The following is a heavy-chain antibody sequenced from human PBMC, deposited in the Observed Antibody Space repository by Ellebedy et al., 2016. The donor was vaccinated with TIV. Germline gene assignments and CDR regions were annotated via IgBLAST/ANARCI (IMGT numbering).Heavy chain of an antibody. CDR3: ASPRAVTPPFDY. J-gene: IGHJ4*03. Sequence: GESLKISCAASGFTFSSYAMSRVRQAPGKGLEWVSAIGASGTKTHYADSVKGRFTISKDNSKNTFYMQTNSLRAEDAAVYYCASPRAVTPPFDYWGQGTLVTVSS. CDR1: GFTFSSYA. V-gene: IGHV3-23*01. CDR2: IGASGTKT. D-gene: IGHD4-23*01.